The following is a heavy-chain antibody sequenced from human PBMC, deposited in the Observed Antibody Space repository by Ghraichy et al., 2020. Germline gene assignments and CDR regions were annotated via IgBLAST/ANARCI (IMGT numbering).Heavy chain of an antibody. D-gene: IGHD3-3*01. Sequence: ASVKVSCKASGYTFSDYYMHWVRQAPGQGLEWMGWINPKNGDTRYAQRFHGRVTMTRDTSVSAAYMELSSLRSDDTAIYYCARKFFYDFWSGYYDWGQGTLVTVST. CDR1: GYTFSDYY. CDR3: ARKFFYDFWSGYYD. CDR2: INPKNGDT. V-gene: IGHV1-2*02. J-gene: IGHJ4*02.